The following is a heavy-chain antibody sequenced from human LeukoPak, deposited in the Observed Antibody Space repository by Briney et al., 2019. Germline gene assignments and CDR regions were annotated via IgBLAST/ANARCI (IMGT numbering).Heavy chain of an antibody. CDR1: GFTFSSYW. J-gene: IGHJ6*02. CDR3: ARDGDSSGWYYYYGMDV. V-gene: IGHV3-7*01. CDR2: IKQDGSEK. D-gene: IGHD6-19*01. Sequence: GGSLRLSCAASGFTFSSYWMSWVRQAPGKGLEWVANIKQDGSEKYYVDSVKGRFTISRDNAKNSLYLQMYSLRAEDTAVYYCARDGDSSGWYYYYGMDVWGQGTTVTVSS.